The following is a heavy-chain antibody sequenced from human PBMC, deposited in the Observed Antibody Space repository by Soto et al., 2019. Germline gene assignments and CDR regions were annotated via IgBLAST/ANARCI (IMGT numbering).Heavy chain of an antibody. D-gene: IGHD4-17*01. J-gene: IGHJ3*02. CDR2: IYPGDSDT. V-gene: IGHV5-51*01. CDR1: GYSFTSYW. Sequence: GESLKISCKGSGYSFTSYWIGWVRQMPGKGLEWMGIIYPGDSDTRYSPSFQGQVTISADKSISTAYLQWSSLKASDTAMYYCARHPMTTDDAFDIWGQGTMVTVSS. CDR3: ARHPMTTDDAFDI.